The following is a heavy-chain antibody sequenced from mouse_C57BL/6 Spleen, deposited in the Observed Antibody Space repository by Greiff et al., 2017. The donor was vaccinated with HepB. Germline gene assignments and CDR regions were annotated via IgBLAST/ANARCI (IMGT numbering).Heavy chain of an antibody. Sequence: EVKLMESGGGLVKPGGSLKLSCAASGFTFSSYAMSWVRQTPEKRLEWVATISDGGSYTYYPDNVKGRFTISRDNAKNNLYLQMSHLKSEDTAMYYCARDRDFFFAYWGQGTLVTVSA. CDR3: ARDRDFFFAY. D-gene: IGHD3-1*01. V-gene: IGHV5-4*01. CDR1: GFTFSSYA. CDR2: ISDGGSYT. J-gene: IGHJ3*01.